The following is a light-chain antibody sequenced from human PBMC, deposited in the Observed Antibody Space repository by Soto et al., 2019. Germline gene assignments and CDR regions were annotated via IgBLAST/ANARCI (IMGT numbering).Light chain of an antibody. V-gene: IGLV2-14*01. CDR2: EVR. Sequence: QSALTQPASVSGSPGQSITISCTGTSSDVGGYNYVSWYQQHPGKAPKLMIYEVRNRPSGVSNRFSGSKSGNTASLTISGLQAEDEADYYCGSYTSSSTRVFGGGTKLTVL. J-gene: IGLJ3*02. CDR3: GSYTSSSTRV. CDR1: SSDVGGYNY.